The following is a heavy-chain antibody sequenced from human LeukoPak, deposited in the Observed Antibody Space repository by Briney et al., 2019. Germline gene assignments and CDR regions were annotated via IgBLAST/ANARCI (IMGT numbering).Heavy chain of an antibody. J-gene: IGHJ4*02. Sequence: GGSLRLSCAASGFIFSDYYMSWIRQAPGKGLEWVSYISSSGSAIYYADSVKGRFTISRDNGKKSLNLQMNSLRAEDTAVYYCARVWNDYFDYWGQGTLVTVSS. CDR1: GFIFSDYY. CDR3: ARVWNDYFDY. V-gene: IGHV3-11*04. CDR2: ISSSGSAI. D-gene: IGHD1-1*01.